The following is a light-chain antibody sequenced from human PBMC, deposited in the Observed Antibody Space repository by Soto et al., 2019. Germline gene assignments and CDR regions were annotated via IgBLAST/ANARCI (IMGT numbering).Light chain of an antibody. Sequence: QSVLTQPPSVSAAPGQKVTISCFGSSSNIGNNYVSWYQQLPGTAPKLLIYENNKRPSGIPDRFSGSKSGTSATLGITGLQTGDEADYYCGTWDSSLRGGVFGGGTKLTVL. CDR1: SSNIGNNY. CDR3: GTWDSSLRGGV. CDR2: ENN. J-gene: IGLJ3*02. V-gene: IGLV1-51*02.